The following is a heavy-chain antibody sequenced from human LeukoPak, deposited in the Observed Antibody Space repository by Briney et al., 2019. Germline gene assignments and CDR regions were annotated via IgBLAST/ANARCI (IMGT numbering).Heavy chain of an antibody. CDR2: ISYDGSNK. V-gene: IGHV3-30*18. Sequence: GGSLRLSCAASGFTFSSYGMHWVRQAPGKGLEWVAVISYDGSNKYYADSVKGRFTISRDNSRNTLYLQMNSLRAEDTAVYYCAKDPSSGDILTGYSIDYWGQGTLVTVSS. CDR3: AKDPSSGDILTGYSIDY. J-gene: IGHJ4*02. D-gene: IGHD3-9*01. CDR1: GFTFSSYG.